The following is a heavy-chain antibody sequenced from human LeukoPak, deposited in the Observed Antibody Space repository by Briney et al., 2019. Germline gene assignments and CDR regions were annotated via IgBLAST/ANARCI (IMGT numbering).Heavy chain of an antibody. CDR2: INEDGSEK. J-gene: IGHJ4*02. CDR3: ARDSDAYDY. D-gene: IGHD2-2*01. CDR1: GIRFSALW. V-gene: IGHV3-7*01. Sequence: GGSLRLSCVASGIRFSALWMNWVRQAPGKGLELVASINEDGSEKYYVDSVKGRFTISRDNPKKSLYLQLNSPRVDDTAVYFCARDSDAYDYWGQGTLVTVSS.